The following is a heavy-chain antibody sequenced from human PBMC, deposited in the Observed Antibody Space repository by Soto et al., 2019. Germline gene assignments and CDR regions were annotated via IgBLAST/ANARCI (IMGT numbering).Heavy chain of an antibody. V-gene: IGHV4-4*02. J-gene: IGHJ4*02. Sequence: QVQLEESGPGLVKPSGTLSLTCAVSGGSISPDNWWSWVRQPPGKGLEWVGEIYHSGSTNYNPSLKSRLTIAIDKSKDQFSLDVRSVTAADTAVYYCARGGRWLFDYWGQGTLVTVSS. D-gene: IGHD5-12*01. CDR2: IYHSGST. CDR3: ARGGRWLFDY. CDR1: GGSISPDNW.